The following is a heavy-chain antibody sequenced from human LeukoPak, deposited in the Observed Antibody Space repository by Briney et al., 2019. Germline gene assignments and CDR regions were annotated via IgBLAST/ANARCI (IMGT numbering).Heavy chain of an antibody. CDR1: GYYFTRYW. Sequence: TGESLKISCKVSGYYFTRYWIGWVRQVPGKGLEWMGIINPGDSDTKYSPAFQGQVTISADKSIDTVHLQWSGLKASDTAMYYCARHSWDFWNGHTYFFDCWGQGTLVTVSS. V-gene: IGHV5-51*01. CDR2: INPGDSDT. D-gene: IGHD3-3*01. CDR3: ARHSWDFWNGHTYFFDC. J-gene: IGHJ4*02.